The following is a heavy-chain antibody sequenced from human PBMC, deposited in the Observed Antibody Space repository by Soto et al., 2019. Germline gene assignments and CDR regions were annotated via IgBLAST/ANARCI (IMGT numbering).Heavy chain of an antibody. CDR1: GGSISNYY. D-gene: IGHD6-19*01. Sequence: KPSETLSLTCTVSGGSISNYYWSWIRQPPGKGLEWIGYFYYTGTTHYNPSLKSRVSLSVDTSKMQFSLNLASVTAADTAVYYCVRQPNRPMAGDDWGQGAQVTVSS. CDR2: FYYTGTT. V-gene: IGHV4-59*08. CDR3: VRQPNRPMAGDD. J-gene: IGHJ4*02.